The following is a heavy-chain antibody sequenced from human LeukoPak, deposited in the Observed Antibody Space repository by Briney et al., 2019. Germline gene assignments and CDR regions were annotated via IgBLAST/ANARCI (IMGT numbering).Heavy chain of an antibody. CDR3: ARGRFLEP. Sequence: PSETLSLTCAVYGGSFSGYYWSWIRQTPGKGLEWIGEINHSGSTNYNPSLKSRVTISVDTSKNQFSLKLSSVTAADTAVYYCARGRFLEPWGQGTLVTVSS. CDR2: INHSGST. V-gene: IGHV4-34*01. D-gene: IGHD3-3*01. CDR1: GGSFSGYY. J-gene: IGHJ5*02.